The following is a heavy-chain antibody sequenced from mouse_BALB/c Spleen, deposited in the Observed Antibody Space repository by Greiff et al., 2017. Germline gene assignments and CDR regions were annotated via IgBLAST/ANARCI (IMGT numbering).Heavy chain of an antibody. CDR2: ISSGSSTI. D-gene: IGHD1-1*01. Sequence: EVQGVESGGGLVQPGGSRKLSCAASGFTFSSFGMHWVRQAPEKGLEWVAYISSGSSTIYYADTVKGRFTISRDNPKNTLFLQMTSLRSEDTAMYYCARGYGSRGDFDYWGQGTTLTVSS. J-gene: IGHJ2*01. V-gene: IGHV5-17*02. CDR1: GFTFSSFG. CDR3: ARGYGSRGDFDY.